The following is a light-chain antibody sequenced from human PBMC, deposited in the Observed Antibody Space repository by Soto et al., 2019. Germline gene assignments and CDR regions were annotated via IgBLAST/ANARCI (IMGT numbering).Light chain of an antibody. Sequence: EIVLTQSPGTLSLSPGERGTLSCRASQSVSSSYLAWYQQKPGQPPXLLIYGASSRATGIPDRFSGSGSGTDFTLTISRLKPEDFAVYYCQQYGTSPPITFGQGTRLEIK. J-gene: IGKJ5*01. CDR3: QQYGTSPPIT. CDR1: QSVSSSY. V-gene: IGKV3-20*01. CDR2: GAS.